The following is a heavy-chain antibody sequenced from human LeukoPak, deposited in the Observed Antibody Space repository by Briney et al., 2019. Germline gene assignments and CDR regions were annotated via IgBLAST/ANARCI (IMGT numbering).Heavy chain of an antibody. V-gene: IGHV3-7*02. CDR1: GFTFSSYS. CDR2: IKEDGSEK. J-gene: IGHJ4*02. Sequence: PGGSLRLSCAASGFTFSSYSMSWVRQAPGKGLEWVANIKEDGSEKYYVDSVKGRFTISRDNAKNSLYLQMNSLRAEDTAVYYCASRIAAAMFFDYWGQGTLVTVSS. D-gene: IGHD6-13*01. CDR3: ASRIAAAMFFDY.